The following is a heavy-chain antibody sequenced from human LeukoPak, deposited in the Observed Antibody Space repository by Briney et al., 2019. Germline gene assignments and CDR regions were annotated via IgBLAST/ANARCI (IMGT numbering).Heavy chain of an antibody. Sequence: GGSLRLSCAVSGLSLRNVWMNWLRQAPGKGLEWVGLIKRETDGGTTDFAAPVKGRFTISRDDSKNTLYLQMNRLTSEDTAVYYCAQGSGFYYDYWGQGTLVTVSS. J-gene: IGHJ4*02. CDR3: AQGSGFYYDY. CDR1: GLSLRNVW. D-gene: IGHD3-22*01. V-gene: IGHV3-15*07. CDR2: IKRETDGGTT.